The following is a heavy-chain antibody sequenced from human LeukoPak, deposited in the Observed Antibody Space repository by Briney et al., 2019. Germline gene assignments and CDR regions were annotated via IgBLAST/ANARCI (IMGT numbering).Heavy chain of an antibody. CDR2: IYTSGST. Sequence: SETLSLTCTVSGGSISSYYWSWIRQPAGKGLEWIGRIYTSGSTNYNPSLKSRVTISVDTSKNQFSLKLSSVTAADTAVYYCARDRPAALGYYYYYMDVWGKGTTVTVSS. D-gene: IGHD2-2*01. CDR3: ARDRPAALGYYYYYMDV. J-gene: IGHJ6*03. CDR1: GGSISSYY. V-gene: IGHV4-4*07.